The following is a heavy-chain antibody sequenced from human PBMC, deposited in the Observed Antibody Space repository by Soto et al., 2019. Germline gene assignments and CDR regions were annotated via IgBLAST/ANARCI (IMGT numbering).Heavy chain of an antibody. CDR1: GFPFSIYC. V-gene: IGHV3-74*01. D-gene: IGHD1-26*01. J-gene: IGHJ4*02. CDR3: AHRYGGNYYRWYFDS. Sequence: XVSLRLPSAASGFPFSIYCMHWVRQAPGKGLVWVSRIKGDGTSTSYADSVKGRFTITKDTSKNQVVLTMTDLDPVDTATYFCAHRYGGNYYRWYFDSWGQGTLVTVRS. CDR2: IKGDGTST.